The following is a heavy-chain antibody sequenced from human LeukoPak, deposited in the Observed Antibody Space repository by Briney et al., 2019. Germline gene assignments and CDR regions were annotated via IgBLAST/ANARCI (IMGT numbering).Heavy chain of an antibody. CDR3: ARGYGGNSRNYALDI. CDR2: IYHSGST. CDR1: GGSISSSNW. V-gene: IGHV4-4*02. D-gene: IGHD4-23*01. J-gene: IGHJ3*02. Sequence: NPSGTLSLTCAVSGGSISSSNWWSWVRQPPGKGLEWIGEIYHSGSTNYNPSLKSRVTISVDTSKNQFSLNLSSVTAADTAVYYCARGYGGNSRNYALDIWGQGTMVTVSS.